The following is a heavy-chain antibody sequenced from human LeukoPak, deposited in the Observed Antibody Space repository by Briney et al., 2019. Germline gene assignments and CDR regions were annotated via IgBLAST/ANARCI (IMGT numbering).Heavy chain of an antibody. Sequence: PGGSLRLSCAASGFTFSSYSMNWVRQAPGKGLEWVSSISSSSSYIYYADSVKGRFTISRDNAKNSLYLQMNSLRAEDTAVYYCARDWGGYGDDHGYAFDIWGQGTMVTVSS. D-gene: IGHD4-17*01. CDR3: ARDWGGYGDDHGYAFDI. J-gene: IGHJ3*02. V-gene: IGHV3-21*01. CDR2: ISSSSSYI. CDR1: GFTFSSYS.